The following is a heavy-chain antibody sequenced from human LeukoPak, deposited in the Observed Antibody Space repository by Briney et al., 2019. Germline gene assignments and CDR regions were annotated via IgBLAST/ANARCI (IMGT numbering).Heavy chain of an antibody. CDR3: ARGGWVVVVAATPRFDY. V-gene: IGHV4-30-2*01. J-gene: IGHJ4*02. D-gene: IGHD2-15*01. CDR1: GGSISSGGYS. Sequence: SETLSLTCAVSGGSISSGGYSWSWIRQPPGKGLEWIGYIYHSGSTNYNPSLKSRVTISVDTSKNQFSLKLSSVTAADTAVYYCARGGWVVVVAATPRFDYWGQGTLVTVSS. CDR2: IYHSGST.